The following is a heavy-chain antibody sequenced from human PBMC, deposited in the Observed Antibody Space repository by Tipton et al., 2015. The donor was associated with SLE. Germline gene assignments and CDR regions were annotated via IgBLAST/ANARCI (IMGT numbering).Heavy chain of an antibody. D-gene: IGHD6-13*01. J-gene: IGHJ4*02. CDR1: GGSISSHY. CDR3: ARGRSIAAAAVFDY. Sequence: TLSLTCTVSGGSISSHYWSWIRQPPGKGLEWIGEINHSGSTNYNPSLKSRVTISVDTSKNQFSLKLSSVTAADTAVYYCARGRSIAAAAVFDYWGQGTLVTVSS. V-gene: IGHV4-34*01. CDR2: INHSGST.